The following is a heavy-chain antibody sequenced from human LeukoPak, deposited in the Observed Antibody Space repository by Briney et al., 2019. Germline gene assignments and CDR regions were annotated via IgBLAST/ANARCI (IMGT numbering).Heavy chain of an antibody. J-gene: IGHJ4*02. CDR3: AREVKSGWYGGEIL. D-gene: IGHD6-19*01. V-gene: IGHV3-7*01. CDR2: IKQDGSEK. Sequence: GGSLRLSCAASGFTFSSYWMSWVRQAPGKGLEWVANIKQDGSEKYYVDSVKGRFTISRDNAKNSLYLQMNSLRAEDTAVYYCAREVKSGWYGGEILWGQGTLVTVSS. CDR1: GFTFSSYW.